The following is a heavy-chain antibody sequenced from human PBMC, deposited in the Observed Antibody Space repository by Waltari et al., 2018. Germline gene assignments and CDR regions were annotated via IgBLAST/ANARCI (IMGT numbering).Heavy chain of an antibody. D-gene: IGHD4-17*01. J-gene: IGHJ6*02. CDR1: GLLSTSRW. CDR2: INTDGTRI. CDR3: ARGRHYDYYYYGIGV. Sequence: EVELVESGGGLVQPGGSLRLYWAGPGLLSTSRWIHWVRQAPGKGLVWVSRINTDGTRISYADFVKGRFTISRDNAKKTLYLQMNGLRDEDTAVYYCARGRHYDYYYYGIGVWGQGTTVIVSS. V-gene: IGHV3-74*01.